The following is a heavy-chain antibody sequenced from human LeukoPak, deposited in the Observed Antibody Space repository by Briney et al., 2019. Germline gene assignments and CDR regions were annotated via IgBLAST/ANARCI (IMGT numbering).Heavy chain of an antibody. V-gene: IGHV4-34*01. CDR3: ARVSVSRYCSGGSCYSYYYYGIDV. Sequence: SETLSLTCAVYGGSFSGYYWSWIRQPPGKGLEWIGEINHSGSTNYNPSLKSRVTISVDTSKNQFSLKLSSVTAADTAVYYCARVSVSRYCSGGSCYSYYYYGIDVWGKGTTVTVSS. CDR1: GGSFSGYY. D-gene: IGHD2-15*01. J-gene: IGHJ6*04. CDR2: INHSGST.